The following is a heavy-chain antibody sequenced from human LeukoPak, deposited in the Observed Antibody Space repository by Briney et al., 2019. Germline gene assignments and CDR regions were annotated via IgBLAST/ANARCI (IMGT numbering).Heavy chain of an antibody. CDR2: ILYSGST. J-gene: IGHJ4*02. CDR1: GGSISNYY. Sequence: SETLSLTCTVSGGSISNYYWSWIRQPPGRGLEWIGYILYSGSTTYNPSLKSRVTISVDTSKNQFSLKLSSVTAADTAVYYCARLVWDCSGGSCYFHFDYWGQGTLVTVSS. D-gene: IGHD2-15*01. CDR3: ARLVWDCSGGSCYFHFDY. V-gene: IGHV4-59*08.